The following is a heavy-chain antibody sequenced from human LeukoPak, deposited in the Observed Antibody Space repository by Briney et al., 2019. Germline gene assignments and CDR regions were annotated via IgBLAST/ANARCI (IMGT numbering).Heavy chain of an antibody. CDR1: GFTFSSYG. CDR2: IRYDGSNK. J-gene: IGHJ4*02. Sequence: GGSLRLSCAASGFTFSSYGMHWVRQAPGKGLEWVAFIRYDGSNKYYADSVKGRFTISRDNSKNTLYLQMNSLRAEDTAVYYCAKDHYSRSSSFDYWGQGTLVTVSS. CDR3: AKDHYSRSSSFDY. D-gene: IGHD6-6*01. V-gene: IGHV3-30*02.